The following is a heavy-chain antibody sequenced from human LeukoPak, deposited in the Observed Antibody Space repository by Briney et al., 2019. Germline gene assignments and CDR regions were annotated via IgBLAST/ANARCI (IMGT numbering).Heavy chain of an antibody. J-gene: IGHJ4*02. CDR3: ATPFTMVLGVPLDY. Sequence: HSLTRPVYGGSISSSRYYWGWIRQPPWRGLERIGRIYYSGSTYYNSTPKTRSTISVDTSKNQLSLKCISVTAADTAVYYFATPFTMVLGVPLDYWGEGTLGTVSS. D-gene: IGHD3-10*01. CDR2: IYYSGST. CDR1: GGSISSSRYY. V-gene: IGHV4-39*01.